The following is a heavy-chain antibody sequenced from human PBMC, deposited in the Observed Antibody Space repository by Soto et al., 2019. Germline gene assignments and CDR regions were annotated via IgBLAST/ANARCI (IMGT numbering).Heavy chain of an antibody. CDR3: ARLPPPTYCSGSTCSGY. J-gene: IGHJ4*02. CDR2: IDPDDSYT. V-gene: IGHV5-10-1*01. Sequence: GESLKISCKGSGYICTNCWINWVRQIPGKGLEWMGSIDPDDSYTSYSPSFQGHVTISVDKSISAAYLQWSSLQASDTAIYYCARLPPPTYCSGSTCSGYWGQGTLVTVSS. D-gene: IGHD2-15*01. CDR1: GYICTNCW.